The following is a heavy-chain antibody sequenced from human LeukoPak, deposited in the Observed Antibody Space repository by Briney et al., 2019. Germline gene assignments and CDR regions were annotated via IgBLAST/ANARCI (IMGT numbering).Heavy chain of an antibody. J-gene: IGHJ4*02. CDR2: MRSKAYGGTT. V-gene: IGHV3-49*04. D-gene: IGHD3-22*01. CDR3: SRDDSSGRGGPFDY. CDR1: GFTFGDYA. Sequence: GGSLRLSCTGSGFTFGDYAMSWVRQAPGKGLEWVGFMRSKAYGGTTEYAASVKGRFTISRDDSKSIAYLQMNSLKTEDTAVYYCSRDDSSGRGGPFDYWGQGTVVTVSS.